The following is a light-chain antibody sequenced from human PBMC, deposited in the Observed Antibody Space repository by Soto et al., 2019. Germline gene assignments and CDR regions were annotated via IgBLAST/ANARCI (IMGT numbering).Light chain of an antibody. Sequence: QSALTQPASMSGSPGQSITISCTGTSSDIGTYNYVSWCQQHPGKVPKLMIYEVSNRPSGVSNRFSGSKSGNAASLTISGLQAEDEADYYCSSYTSSSTFLLFGGGTKLTVL. J-gene: IGLJ2*01. V-gene: IGLV2-14*01. CDR1: SSDIGTYNY. CDR3: SSYTSSSTFLL. CDR2: EVS.